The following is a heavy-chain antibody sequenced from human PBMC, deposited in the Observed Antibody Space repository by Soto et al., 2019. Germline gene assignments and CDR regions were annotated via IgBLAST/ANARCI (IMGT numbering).Heavy chain of an antibody. CDR1: GFISGYS. V-gene: IGHV3-21*04. Sequence: GGSLRLSCAASGFISGYSMIWVRQAPGKGLEWVSHISSSGIFTDYADSVKGRFTISRDNAKSSLYLQMNSLRAEDTAVYYCATNEFSVDYWGQGTLVTVSS. CDR2: ISSSGIFT. CDR3: ATNEFSVDY. J-gene: IGHJ4*02. D-gene: IGHD1-1*01.